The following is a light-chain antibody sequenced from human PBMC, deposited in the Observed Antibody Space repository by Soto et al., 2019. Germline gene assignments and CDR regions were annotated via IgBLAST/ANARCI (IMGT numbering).Light chain of an antibody. V-gene: IGLV1-40*01. CDR1: SSNIGAGYD. Sequence: QSVLTQPPSVSGAPGQRVTISCTGGSSNIGAGYDVHWYRQFPGTAPKLLVYGNNNRPSGISDRFSASKSGSSASLAITGLQAEDEADYYCQSYATSLRAWVFGGGTKVTVL. CDR3: QSYATSLRAWV. J-gene: IGLJ3*02. CDR2: GNN.